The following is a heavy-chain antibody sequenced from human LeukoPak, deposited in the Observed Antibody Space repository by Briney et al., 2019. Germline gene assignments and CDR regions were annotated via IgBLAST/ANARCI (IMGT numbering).Heavy chain of an antibody. CDR1: GFTVSSIY. V-gene: IGHV3-53*01. CDR3: ASGYYDVLTGHAY. CDR2: IYSGGST. J-gene: IGHJ4*02. Sequence: GGSLRPSCAASGFTVSSIYMTWVRQAPGKGLEWVPVIYSGGSTYYADSVKGRFTISRDKSKNTLYLQMNSLRAEDTAVYYCASGYYDVLTGHAYWGQGTLVTVSS. D-gene: IGHD3-9*01.